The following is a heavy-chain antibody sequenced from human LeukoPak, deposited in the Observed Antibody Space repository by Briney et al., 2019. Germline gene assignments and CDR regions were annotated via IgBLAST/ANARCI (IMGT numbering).Heavy chain of an antibody. J-gene: IGHJ5*02. CDR3: PRQSSPWIYP. CDR1: GYSFTSYW. V-gene: IGHV5-51*01. CDR2: IYPGDSDT. Sequence: GESLKISCKGSGYSFTSYWIGWVRQMPRKGLEWMGIIYPGDSDTRYSPSFQGQVPISVDKSISTAYLQWSSLKASDTAMYYCPRQSSPWIYPWGQGTLVTVPS.